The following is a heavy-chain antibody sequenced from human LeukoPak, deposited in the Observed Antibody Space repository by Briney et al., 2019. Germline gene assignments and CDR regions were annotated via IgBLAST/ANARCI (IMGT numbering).Heavy chain of an antibody. Sequence: GGSLRLSCAASGFTFSSYGMHWVRQAPGKGLEWVAVIWYDGSNKYYADSEKGRFTISRDNSKTTLYLQMNSLRAADTAVYYCARSKAVAGTEGPFDYWGQGTLVTVSS. J-gene: IGHJ4*02. CDR1: GFTFSSYG. CDR3: ARSKAVAGTEGPFDY. V-gene: IGHV3-33*01. D-gene: IGHD6-19*01. CDR2: IWYDGSNK.